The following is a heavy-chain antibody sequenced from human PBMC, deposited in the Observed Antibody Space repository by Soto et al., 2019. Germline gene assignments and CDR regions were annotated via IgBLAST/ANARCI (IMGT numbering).Heavy chain of an antibody. J-gene: IGHJ4*02. V-gene: IGHV4-34*01. CDR1: VGSFSGYY. CDR2: INHSGST. D-gene: IGHD6-6*01. CDR3: ARGLSYSSSSLHFDY. Sequence: SETLSLSCAVYVGSFSGYYWSWIRQPPGKGLEWIGEINHSGSTNYNPSLKSRVTISVDTSKNQFSLKLSSVTAADTAVYYCARGLSYSSSSLHFDYWGQGTLVTVSS.